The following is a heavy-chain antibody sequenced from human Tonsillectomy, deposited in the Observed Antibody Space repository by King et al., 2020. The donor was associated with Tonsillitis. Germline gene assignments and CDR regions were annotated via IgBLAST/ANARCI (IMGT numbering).Heavy chain of an antibody. V-gene: IGHV3-15*01. CDR1: GFTFTNAW. CDR3: THLNSPVAAREGDY. CDR2: IKSKTDGGTT. J-gene: IGHJ4*02. Sequence: VQLVESGGGLVKPGGSLRLSCAASGFTFTNAWMSWVRQAPGKGLEWVGRIKSKTDGGTTDYAASVKGRFTISRDDSKNTLYLQMNSLNTGDTAVYYCTHLNSPVAAREGDYWGQGTLVTVSS. D-gene: IGHD6-19*01.